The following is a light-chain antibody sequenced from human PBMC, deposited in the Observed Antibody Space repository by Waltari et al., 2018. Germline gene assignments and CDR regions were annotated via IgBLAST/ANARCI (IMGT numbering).Light chain of an antibody. CDR3: QQYNNWPRT. Sequence: ETVMTQSPATLSVSPGERVTLSCRASQSVDGNLAWYQQKPGQAPRLLIYGASTRCTGIPARFSGSGSGTEFTLTISSLQSEDFAVYYCQQYNNWPRTFGQGTKLEI. V-gene: IGKV3-15*01. CDR2: GAS. J-gene: IGKJ2*01. CDR1: QSVDGN.